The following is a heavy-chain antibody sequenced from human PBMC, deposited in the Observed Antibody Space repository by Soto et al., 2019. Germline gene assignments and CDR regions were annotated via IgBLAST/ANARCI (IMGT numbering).Heavy chain of an antibody. J-gene: IGHJ5*02. CDR2: IYYSGST. CDR1: GGSISSYY. D-gene: IGHD3-22*01. V-gene: IGHV4-59*01. CDR3: VRDLYYDSSGYYYGWFDP. Sequence: PSETLSLTCTVSGGSISSYYWSWIRQPPGKGLEWIGYIYYSGSTNYNPSIKSRVTISVDTSKNQLSLKLSSVTAADTDEYYCVRDLYYDSSGYYYGWFDPWGQVTLVTVSS.